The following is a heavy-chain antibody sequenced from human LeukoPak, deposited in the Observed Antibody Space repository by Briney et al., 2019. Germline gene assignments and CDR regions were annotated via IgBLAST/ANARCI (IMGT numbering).Heavy chain of an antibody. CDR2: IYSGGST. V-gene: IGHV3-53*01. CDR3: ARGRHYYDSSGYQGYYFDY. Sequence: GGSLRLSCAASGFTVSSNYMSWVRQAPGKGLEWVSVIYSGGSTYYADPVKGRFTISRDNSKNTLYLQMNSLRAEDTAVYYCARGRHYYDSSGYQGYYFDYWGQGTLVTVSS. J-gene: IGHJ4*02. CDR1: GFTVSSNY. D-gene: IGHD3-22*01.